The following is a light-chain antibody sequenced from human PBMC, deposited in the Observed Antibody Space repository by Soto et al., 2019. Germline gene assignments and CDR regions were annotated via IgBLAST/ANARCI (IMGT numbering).Light chain of an antibody. CDR1: QSISSW. Sequence: DIQMTQSPSTLSASVGDRVAITCRASQSISSWVAWYQQKPGKAPKSLIYAASSLQSGVPSRFSGSGSGTEFTLTISSLQPEDFETYYCQQHNSYTWTFGQGTKVDIK. J-gene: IGKJ1*01. V-gene: IGKV1-5*01. CDR3: QQHNSYTWT. CDR2: AAS.